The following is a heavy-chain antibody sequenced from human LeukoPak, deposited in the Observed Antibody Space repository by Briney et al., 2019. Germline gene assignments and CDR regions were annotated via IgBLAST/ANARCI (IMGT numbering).Heavy chain of an antibody. Sequence: GGSQRLSCAASGFTFSGYWMHWVRQAPGKGLVWVSRINSDGSSTSYADSVKGRFTISRDNAKNTLYLQMNILRAEDTAVYYCARAIADSINPWGQGTLLTVSS. CDR1: GFTFSGYW. V-gene: IGHV3-74*01. CDR3: ARAIADSINP. CDR2: INSDGSST. J-gene: IGHJ5*02. D-gene: IGHD6-13*01.